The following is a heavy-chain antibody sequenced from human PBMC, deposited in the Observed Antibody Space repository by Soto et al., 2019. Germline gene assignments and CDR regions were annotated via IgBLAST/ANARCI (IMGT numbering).Heavy chain of an antibody. V-gene: IGHV3-64D*08. CDR2: ISSNGGRT. Sequence: GGSLRLSCSASGFTFNSYAMHWVRRAPGKGLEYVSAISSNGGRTYYADSVKGRFTISRDNSKNTLYLQMSSLRAEDTAVYYCVGCAGDHYYAMDVWGQGTTVTVSS. J-gene: IGHJ6*02. CDR3: VGCAGDHYYAMDV. D-gene: IGHD7-27*01. CDR1: GFTFNSYA.